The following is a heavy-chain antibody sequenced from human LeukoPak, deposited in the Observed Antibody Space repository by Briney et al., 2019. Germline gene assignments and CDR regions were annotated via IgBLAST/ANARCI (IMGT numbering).Heavy chain of an antibody. CDR1: GYTFTGYY. CDR3: ARSKITMVRGGVPNWFDP. V-gene: IGHV1-2*02. Sequence: AASVKVSCKASGYTFTGYYMHWVRQAPGQGLEWMGWINPNSGGTNYAQKFQGRVTMTRDTSISTAYMELSRLRSNDTAVYYCARSKITMVRGGVPNWFDPWGQGTLVTVSS. J-gene: IGHJ5*02. D-gene: IGHD3-10*01. CDR2: INPNSGGT.